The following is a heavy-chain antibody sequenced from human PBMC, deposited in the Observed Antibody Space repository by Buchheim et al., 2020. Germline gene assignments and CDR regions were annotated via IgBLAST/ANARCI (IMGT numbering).Heavy chain of an antibody. Sequence: QVQLVESGGGVVQPGRSLRLSCVASGSAFSSYGMHWVRQAPGKGLEWVAVISYDGSNKYYADSVKGRFTISRDNSKNTLYLQMNSLRAEDTAVYYCAKDQGFRWRGTGLFDYWGQGTL. V-gene: IGHV3-30*18. J-gene: IGHJ4*02. CDR2: ISYDGSNK. CDR1: GSAFSSYG. CDR3: AKDQGFRWRGTGLFDY. D-gene: IGHD1-14*01.